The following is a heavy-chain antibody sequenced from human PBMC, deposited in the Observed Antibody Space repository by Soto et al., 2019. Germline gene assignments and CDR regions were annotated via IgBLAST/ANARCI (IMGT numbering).Heavy chain of an antibody. CDR1: GGSITSSSW. D-gene: IGHD5-12*01. CDR3: ARRDIVATFAGES. CDR2: IFHSGTT. Sequence: QVKLQESGPGGVTPSETLSLTCAVSGGSITSSSWWSWVRQPPGKGLEWIGAIFHSGTTHYNPSLKSRVTLSVDKSANQFSLKVNSVTAADTAVYYCARRDIVATFAGESWGQGILVTVSS. J-gene: IGHJ5*02. V-gene: IGHV4-4*02.